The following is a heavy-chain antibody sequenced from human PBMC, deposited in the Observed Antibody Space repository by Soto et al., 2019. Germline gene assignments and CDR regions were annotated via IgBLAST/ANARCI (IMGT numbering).Heavy chain of an antibody. J-gene: IGHJ6*02. CDR1: GESFSGDF. V-gene: IGHV4-34*01. CDR2: INHSGRT. Sequence: SKNLSIRCAVSGESFSGDFWTCIRQPSGKGLEWIGKINHSGRTTYNPSLKSRGTISVDTSNNQFSLKLSSVTAADTAVYDCARGNIGDIVIVFPTRRYYDNTREVWGQRATVTVSS. CDR3: ARGNIGDIVIVFPTRRYYDNTREV. D-gene: IGHD1-26*01.